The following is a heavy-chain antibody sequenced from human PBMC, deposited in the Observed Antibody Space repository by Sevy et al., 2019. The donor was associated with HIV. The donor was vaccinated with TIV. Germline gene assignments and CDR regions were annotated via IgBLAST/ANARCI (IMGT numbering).Heavy chain of an antibody. CDR1: GYTFTSYG. V-gene: IGHV1-18*01. J-gene: IGHJ4*02. D-gene: IGHD2-21*02. CDR2: ISAYNGNT. CDR3: ARGTYCGGDCYPYYFDY. Sequence: ASVKVSCKASGYTFTSYGISWVRQAPGQGLEWMGWISAYNGNTNYAQKLQGRVTMTTDTSTSTAYMELRSLRSDDTAVYYCARGTYCGGDCYPYYFDYWGQGTRSPSPQ.